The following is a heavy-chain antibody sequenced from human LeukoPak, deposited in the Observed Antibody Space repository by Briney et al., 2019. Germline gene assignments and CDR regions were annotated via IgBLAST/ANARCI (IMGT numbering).Heavy chain of an antibody. CDR1: GYTFTGYY. CDR3: ARDYYDSSGYYYVFAY. Sequence: GASVKVSCKASGYTFTGYYMHWVRQAPGQGLEWMGRISAYNGNTNQAQKLQGRVTMTTDTSTRTAYMELRSLRSDDTAVYYCARDYYDSSGYYYVFAYWGQGTLVTVSS. V-gene: IGHV1-18*04. J-gene: IGHJ4*02. CDR2: ISAYNGNT. D-gene: IGHD3-22*01.